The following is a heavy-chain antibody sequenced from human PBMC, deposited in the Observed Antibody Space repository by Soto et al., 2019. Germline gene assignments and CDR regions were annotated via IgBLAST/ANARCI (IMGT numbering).Heavy chain of an antibody. CDR3: ARYPTLTDYFFHGMDV. CDR1: GYTFTNYW. D-gene: IGHD4-17*01. CDR2: IYPGDSDT. Sequence: PGESLKISCKCSGYTFTNYWIAWVRQIPGKGLEWMGIIYPGDSDTRYSPSFQGQVTISADRSISTAYLQWSSLKASDTGMYYCARYPTLTDYFFHGMDVWGQGTTVTVSS. J-gene: IGHJ6*02. V-gene: IGHV5-51*01.